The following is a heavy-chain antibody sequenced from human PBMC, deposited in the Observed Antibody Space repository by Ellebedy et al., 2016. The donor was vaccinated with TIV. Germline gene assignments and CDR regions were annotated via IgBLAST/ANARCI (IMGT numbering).Heavy chain of an antibody. CDR3: AREGAYDSGGYYELFDY. CDR1: GYSFSSYT. V-gene: IGHV1-18*01. Sequence: ASVKVSXXGSGYSFSSYTIGWVRQAPGQGLEWMGWISGSNGNTKYAQKFQGRVTMTTGTSTNTAYMELRSLRSDDTAVYYCAREGAYDSGGYYELFDYWGQGTLVTVSS. J-gene: IGHJ4*02. CDR2: ISGSNGNT. D-gene: IGHD3-22*01.